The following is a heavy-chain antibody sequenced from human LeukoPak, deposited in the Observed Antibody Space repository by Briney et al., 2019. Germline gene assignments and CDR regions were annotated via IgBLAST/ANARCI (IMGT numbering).Heavy chain of an antibody. V-gene: IGHV4-59*01. CDR2: IYYSRST. CDR1: GGSISSYY. CDR3: ARQPYYYARYYFDY. J-gene: IGHJ4*02. Sequence: PSETLSLTCTVSGGSISSYYWSWIRQPPGKGLEWIGYIYYSRSTNYNPSLKSRVTISVDTSKNQFSLKLSSVTAADTAVYYCARQPYYYARYYFDYWGQGTLVTVSS. D-gene: IGHD3-22*01.